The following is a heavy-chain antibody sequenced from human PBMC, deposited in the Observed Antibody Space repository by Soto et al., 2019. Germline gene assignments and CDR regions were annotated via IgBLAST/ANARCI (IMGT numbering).Heavy chain of an antibody. CDR2: IYYSGST. J-gene: IGHJ6*03. CDR1: GGSISSYY. Sequence: QVQLQESGPGLVKPSETLSLTCTVSGGSISSYYWSWIRQPPGKGLEWVGYIYYSGSTNYNPSLRSRVTISVDTSKNQCALKLSAVTAADTAVYYCARLREGSLSLRDYYYMDVWGKGTTVTVSS. CDR3: ARLREGSLSLRDYYYMDV. V-gene: IGHV4-59*08. D-gene: IGHD1-26*01.